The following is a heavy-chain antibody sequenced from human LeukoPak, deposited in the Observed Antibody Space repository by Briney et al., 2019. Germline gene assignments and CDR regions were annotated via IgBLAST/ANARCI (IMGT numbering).Heavy chain of an antibody. D-gene: IGHD1-26*01. CDR3: ARDGFKTLERALDY. V-gene: IGHV3-30*04. Sequence: GGSLRLSCAASGFTFNSYVMHWVRQAPGKGLEWVAVISYDGSNKYYADSVKGRFTISRDNSKNTLYLQMNSLRAEDTAVYYCARDGFKTLERALDYWGQGTLVTVSS. CDR2: ISYDGSNK. CDR1: GFTFNSYV. J-gene: IGHJ4*02.